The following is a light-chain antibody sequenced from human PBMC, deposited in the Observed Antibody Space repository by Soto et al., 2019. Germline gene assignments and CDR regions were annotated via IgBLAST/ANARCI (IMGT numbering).Light chain of an antibody. Sequence: EIQMTQSPSTLSASVGDRVTVTCRASESISNWLAWYQQKPGKAPRLLLYKASTLDFGVPSRFSGSGSVTDFTLTISSLQPDDFATYYCQQYATFPVTFGQGTK. CDR3: QQYATFPVT. CDR2: KAS. V-gene: IGKV1-5*03. J-gene: IGKJ2*01. CDR1: ESISNW.